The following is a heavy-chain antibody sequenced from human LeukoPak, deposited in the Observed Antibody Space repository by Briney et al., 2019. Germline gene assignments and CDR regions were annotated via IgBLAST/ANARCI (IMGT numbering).Heavy chain of an antibody. CDR2: ISSSSSYI. CDR3: ARGQTLTF. CDR1: GFTFSSYS. Sequence: GGSLRLSCAASGFTFSSYSMNWVRQAPGKGLEWVSSISSSSSYIYYADSVKGRFTISRDNAKNALYLQMNSLRAEDTGVYFCARGQTLTFWGQGTLVTASS. V-gene: IGHV3-21*06. J-gene: IGHJ4*02.